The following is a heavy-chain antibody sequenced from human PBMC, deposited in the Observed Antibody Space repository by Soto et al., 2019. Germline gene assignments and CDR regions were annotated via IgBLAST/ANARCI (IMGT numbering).Heavy chain of an antibody. CDR1: GGSISSGGYS. D-gene: IGHD6-19*01. CDR3: ARAGGLGAVAADY. V-gene: IGHV4-30-2*01. J-gene: IGHJ4*02. Sequence: QLQLQESGSGLVKPSQTLSLTCAVSGGSISSGGYSWSWIRQPPGKGLEWIGYIYHSGSTYYNPSLNSRGAISVDRSKYQFSLKLSSVTAADTAVYYCARAGGLGAVAADYWGQGTLVTVSS. CDR2: IYHSGST.